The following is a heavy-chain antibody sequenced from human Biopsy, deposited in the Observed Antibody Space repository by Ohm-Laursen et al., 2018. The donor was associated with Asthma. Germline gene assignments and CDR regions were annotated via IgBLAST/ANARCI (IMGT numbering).Heavy chain of an antibody. D-gene: IGHD2-2*01. CDR1: GGTFNTYV. V-gene: IGHV1-69*13. J-gene: IGHJ4*02. Sequence: GAAVKVSCKSLGGTFNTYVIGWVRQAPGQGLEWMGGINSVLGTTTYPQKFQDRVTITADDSTSTVYMELSSLRSEDTAVYYCARKAGSCISRTCYSLDFWGQGTLVTVSS. CDR2: INSVLGTT. CDR3: ARKAGSCISRTCYSLDF.